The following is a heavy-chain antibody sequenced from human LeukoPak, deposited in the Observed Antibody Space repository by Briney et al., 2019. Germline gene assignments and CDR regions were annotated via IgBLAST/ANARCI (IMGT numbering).Heavy chain of an antibody. D-gene: IGHD1-7*01. CDR2: INHSGST. Sequence: SETLSLTCAVYGGSFSGYYWSWIRQPPGKGLEWIGEINHSGSTNYNPPLKNRVTISVDTSKNQFSLKLSSVTAADTAVYYCARGEMITGTPYYYYMDVWGKGTTVTVSS. CDR3: ARGEMITGTPYYYYMDV. J-gene: IGHJ6*03. CDR1: GGSFSGYY. V-gene: IGHV4-34*01.